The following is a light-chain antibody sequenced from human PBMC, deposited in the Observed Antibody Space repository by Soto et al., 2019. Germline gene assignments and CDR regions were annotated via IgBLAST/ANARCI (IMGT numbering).Light chain of an antibody. Sequence: QSALTQPPSASGTPGQRVTISCSGSSSNIGSNTVNWYQQLPGTAPKLLMYSNNQRPSGVPDRFSGSKSGTSASLAISGLQSEDEAVYYCAAWDDSLNGQVFGGGTKVTVL. CDR2: SNN. J-gene: IGLJ2*01. V-gene: IGLV1-44*01. CDR3: AAWDDSLNGQV. CDR1: SSNIGSNT.